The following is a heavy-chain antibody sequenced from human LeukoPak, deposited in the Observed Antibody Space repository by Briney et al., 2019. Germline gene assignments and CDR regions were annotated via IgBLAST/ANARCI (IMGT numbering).Heavy chain of an antibody. CDR1: GFTFSSYS. J-gene: IGHJ5*02. D-gene: IGHD3-3*01. Sequence: GGSLRLSCAASGFTFSSYSMNWVRQAPGKGLEWVSSISSSSSYIYYADSVKGRFTISRDNAKNSLYLQMNSLRAEDTAVYYCARDVNSYYDFWSGNSNWFDPWGQGTLVTVSS. CDR2: ISSSSSYI. V-gene: IGHV3-21*01. CDR3: ARDVNSYYDFWSGNSNWFDP.